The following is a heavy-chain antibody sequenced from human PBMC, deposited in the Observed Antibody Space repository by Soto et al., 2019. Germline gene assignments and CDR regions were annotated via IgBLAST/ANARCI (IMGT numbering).Heavy chain of an antibody. CDR2: IIPRSGTS. J-gene: IGHJ4*02. CDR3: ATVASPYYYDSGGYYAISDY. V-gene: IGHV1-69*06. Sequence: SVKVCCKASGDTFGTYAITWVRQAPGRGLEWMGGIIPRSGTSNYAQKFQGRVTMTEDTSTDTAYMELSSLRSEDTAVYYCATVASPYYYDSGGYYAISDYWGQGTLVTGSS. D-gene: IGHD3-22*01. CDR1: GDTFGTYA.